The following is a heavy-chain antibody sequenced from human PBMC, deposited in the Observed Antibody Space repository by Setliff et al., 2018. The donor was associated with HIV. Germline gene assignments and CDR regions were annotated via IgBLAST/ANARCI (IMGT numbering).Heavy chain of an antibody. J-gene: IGHJ3*01. Sequence: GESLKISCKASGDKSMTYWIGWVRQMPGKGLEWMGIIFPGDSDTKYSPSFEGQVTISADKSINTAYLQWTSLRASDTAMYYCAKHMVRGAITGEPFDVWGQGTMVTVSS. CDR1: GDKSMTYW. CDR2: IFPGDSDT. D-gene: IGHD3-10*01. V-gene: IGHV5-51*01. CDR3: AKHMVRGAITGEPFDV.